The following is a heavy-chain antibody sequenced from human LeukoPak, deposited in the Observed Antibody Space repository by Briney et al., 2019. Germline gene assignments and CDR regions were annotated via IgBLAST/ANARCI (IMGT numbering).Heavy chain of an antibody. J-gene: IGHJ4*02. V-gene: IGHV3-23*01. CDR1: GFTFSSYA. CDR3: AKDQRAAVAVLFSFDY. D-gene: IGHD6-19*01. Sequence: SGGSLRLSCAASGFTFSSYAMSWVRQAPGEGLEWVSAISGSGGSTYYADSVKGRFTISRDNSKNTLYLQMNSLRAEDTAVYYCAKDQRAAVAVLFSFDYWGQGTLVTVSS. CDR2: ISGSGGST.